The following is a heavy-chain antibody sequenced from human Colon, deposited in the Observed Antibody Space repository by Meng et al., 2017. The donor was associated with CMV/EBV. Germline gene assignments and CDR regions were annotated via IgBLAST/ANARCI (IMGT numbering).Heavy chain of an antibody. CDR1: GYTFSDYH. V-gene: IGHV1-2*02. CDR2: INSNSGAT. J-gene: IGHJ4*02. CDR3: ARDPSGSRVPFDY. D-gene: IGHD1-26*01. Sequence: QGEWGQAGAEVKKPGAAVKVSCKTSGYTFSDYHIHWVRQAPGQGLEWMGWINSNSGATDYAQKFQGRFTMTRDTSITTVYMELSSLRSDDTAVYYCARDPSGSRVPFDYWGQGSLVTVSS.